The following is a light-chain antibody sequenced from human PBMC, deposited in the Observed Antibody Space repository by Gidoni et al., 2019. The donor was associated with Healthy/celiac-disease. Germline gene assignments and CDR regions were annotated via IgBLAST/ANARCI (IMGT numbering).Light chain of an antibody. CDR2: GAS. CDR3: QQYNNWPWF. V-gene: IGKV3-15*01. CDR1: QSVRSN. Sequence: EIVMTQSPATLSVSTGERATLSCRASQSVRSNLAWYQQKPGKAPRLLIYGASTRATGIPARFSGSWSVTEFTLTISSLQSEDFAVYYCQQYNNWPWFFGQGTKLEIK. J-gene: IGKJ2*01.